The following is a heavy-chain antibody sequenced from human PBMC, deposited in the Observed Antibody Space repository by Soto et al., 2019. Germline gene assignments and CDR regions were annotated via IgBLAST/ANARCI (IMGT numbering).Heavy chain of an antibody. CDR3: ARKYTRVNARLVAFDY. V-gene: IGHV1-46*03. CDR1: GYTFSSYY. CDR2: INPSDGST. J-gene: IGHJ4*02. D-gene: IGHD2-2*02. Sequence: QVQLVQSGAEVKKPGASVKVSCKASGYTFSSYYLHWVRQAPGQGLEWMGIINPSDGSTTYAQKCQGRVTMTRDTSTSTVYMELSSLRSEDTAMYYCARKYTRVNARLVAFDYWGQGTLVTVSS.